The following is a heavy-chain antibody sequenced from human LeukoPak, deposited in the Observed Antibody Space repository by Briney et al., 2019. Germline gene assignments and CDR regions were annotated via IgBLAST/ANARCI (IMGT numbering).Heavy chain of an antibody. Sequence: PGGSLRLSCAASGFTFSSYAMHWVRQAPGKGLEWVAVISYDGSNKYYADSVKGRFTISRDNSKNTLYLQMNSLRAEDTAVYYCARTLSNGFNLYFDYWGQGTLVTVSS. D-gene: IGHD2-8*01. V-gene: IGHV3-30*04. CDR1: GFTFSSYA. J-gene: IGHJ4*02. CDR3: ARTLSNGFNLYFDY. CDR2: ISYDGSNK.